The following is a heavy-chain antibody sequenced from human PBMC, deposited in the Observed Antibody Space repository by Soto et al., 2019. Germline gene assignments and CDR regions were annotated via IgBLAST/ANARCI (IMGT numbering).Heavy chain of an antibody. CDR2: INPNSGVT. J-gene: IGHJ4*02. CDR3: ARGHNSSWSADY. V-gene: IGHV1-2*02. CDR1: GYTFTGYY. D-gene: IGHD6-19*01. Sequence: GASVKVSCKPSGYTFTGYYMHWVRQAPGQGLEWMGWINPNSGVTNYAQKFQGRVTMTRDTSISTAQMELSRLRYDDTAVYYCARGHNSSWSADYWGQGTLVTVSS.